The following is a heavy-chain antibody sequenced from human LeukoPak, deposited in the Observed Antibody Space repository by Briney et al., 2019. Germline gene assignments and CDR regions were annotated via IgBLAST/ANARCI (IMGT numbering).Heavy chain of an antibody. Sequence: PGASLRFSCAASGFTFSSYAMSWVRQAPGKGLEWVSAISGSGGSTYYADSVKGRFTISRDNSKNTLYLQMNSLRAEDTAVYYCAKDRSAFDWLLANYWGQGTLVTVSS. V-gene: IGHV3-23*01. CDR3: AKDRSAFDWLLANY. CDR2: ISGSGGST. D-gene: IGHD3-9*01. CDR1: GFTFSSYA. J-gene: IGHJ4*02.